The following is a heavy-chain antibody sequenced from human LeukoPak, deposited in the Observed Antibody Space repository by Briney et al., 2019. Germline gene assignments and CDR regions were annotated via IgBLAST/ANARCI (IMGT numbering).Heavy chain of an antibody. J-gene: IGHJ5*02. D-gene: IGHD1-26*01. CDR3: ARGPLFGYSGSCGSIWFDP. Sequence: SETLSLTCTVSGGSISSYYWSWIRQPPGKGLEWIGYIYYSGSTNYNPSLKSRVTISVDTSKNQFSLKLSSVTAADTAVYYCARGPLFGYSGSCGSIWFDPWGQGTLVTVSS. CDR1: GGSISSYY. CDR2: IYYSGST. V-gene: IGHV4-59*01.